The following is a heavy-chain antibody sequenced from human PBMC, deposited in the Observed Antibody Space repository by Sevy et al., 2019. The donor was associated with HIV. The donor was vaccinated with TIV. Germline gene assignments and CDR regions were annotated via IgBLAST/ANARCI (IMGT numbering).Heavy chain of an antibody. J-gene: IGHJ4*02. CDR2: ISSSSSYT. D-gene: IGHD6-6*01. Sequence: GGSLRLSCAASGFTFSDYYMSWIRQAPGKGLEWVSYISSSSSYTNYADSVKGRFTISRDNAKNSLNLQMNSLRAEDTAVYYCARALSIAARIFDYWGQGTLVTVSS. CDR1: GFTFSDYY. CDR3: ARALSIAARIFDY. V-gene: IGHV3-11*06.